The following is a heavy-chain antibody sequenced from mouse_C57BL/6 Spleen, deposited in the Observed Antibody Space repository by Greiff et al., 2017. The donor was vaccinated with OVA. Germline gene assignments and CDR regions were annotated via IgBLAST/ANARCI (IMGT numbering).Heavy chain of an antibody. CDR2: IDPSDSYT. Sequence: VQLQQPGAELVMPGASVKLSCKASGYTFTSYWMHWVKQRPGQGLEWIGEIDPSDSYTNYNQKFKGKSTLTVDKSSSTAYMQLSSLTSEDSAVYYCARGTLRYPFDYWGQGTTLTVSS. CDR3: ARGTLRYPFDY. D-gene: IGHD1-1*01. CDR1: GYTFTSYW. V-gene: IGHV1-69*01. J-gene: IGHJ2*01.